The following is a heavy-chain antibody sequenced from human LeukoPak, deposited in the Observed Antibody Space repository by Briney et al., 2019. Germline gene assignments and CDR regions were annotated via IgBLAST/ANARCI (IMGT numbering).Heavy chain of an antibody. CDR3: ARGTLYDFWSGYSAFDI. CDR2: IHSDGSST. J-gene: IGHJ3*02. Sequence: GGSLRLSCAASGFTFSSYWMHWVRQPPGKGLVWVLRIHSDGSSTSYADSVKGRFTISRDNAKNSLYLQMNSLRAEDTAVYYCARGTLYDFWSGYSAFDIWGQGTMVTVSS. V-gene: IGHV3-74*01. D-gene: IGHD3-3*01. CDR1: GFTFSSYW.